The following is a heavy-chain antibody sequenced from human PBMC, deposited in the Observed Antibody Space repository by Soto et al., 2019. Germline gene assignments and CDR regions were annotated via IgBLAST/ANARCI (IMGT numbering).Heavy chain of an antibody. CDR2: ISSSGSTI. V-gene: IGHV3-48*03. J-gene: IGHJ4*02. CDR3: ARNNTYYYDRSGGDY. CDR1: GFTFSSYE. Sequence: XLSCAASGFTFSSYEMNWVRQAPGKGLEWVSYISSSGSTIYYADSVKGRFTISRDNAKNSLYLQMNSLRAEDTAVYYCARNNTYYYDRSGGDYWGQGTLVTVSS. D-gene: IGHD3-22*01.